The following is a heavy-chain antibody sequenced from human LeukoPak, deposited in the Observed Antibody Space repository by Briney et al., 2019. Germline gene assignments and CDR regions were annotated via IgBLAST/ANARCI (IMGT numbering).Heavy chain of an antibody. CDR1: GYSFTSYW. Sequence: GESLKISCKGSGYSFTSYWISWVRQMPGKGLEWMGRIDPSDSYTNYSPSFQGHVTISADKSISTAYLQWSSLKASDTAMYYSAGHPIRPRITIFGVVITNWFDPGGQGTLVTVSS. CDR3: AGHPIRPRITIFGVVITNWFDP. D-gene: IGHD3-3*01. CDR2: IDPSDSYT. V-gene: IGHV5-10-1*01. J-gene: IGHJ5*02.